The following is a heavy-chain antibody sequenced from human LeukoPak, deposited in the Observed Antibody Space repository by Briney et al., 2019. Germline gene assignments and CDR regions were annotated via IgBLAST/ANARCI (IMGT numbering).Heavy chain of an antibody. CDR2: ISTYDGST. V-gene: IGHV1-18*01. CDR1: GYTFTTYG. D-gene: IGHD3-16*02. CDR3: ARERLEDLMITFGGVIVDDAFDI. Sequence: ASVMVSCKASGYTFTTYGINWARQAPGQGLEWMGWISTYDGSTNYAQKFRGRVTITADKSTSTAYMELSSLRSEDTAVYYCARERLEDLMITFGGVIVDDAFDIWGQGTMVTVSS. J-gene: IGHJ3*02.